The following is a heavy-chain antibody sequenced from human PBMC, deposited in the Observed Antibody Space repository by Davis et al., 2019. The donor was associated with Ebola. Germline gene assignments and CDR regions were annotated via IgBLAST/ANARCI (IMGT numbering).Heavy chain of an antibody. J-gene: IGHJ5*02. V-gene: IGHV3-7*03. CDR2: IRQDGSEK. CDR1: GFSFSSHW. D-gene: IGHD3-16*01. Sequence: GESLKISCAASGFSFSSHWMSWVRQAPGKGLEWAANIRQDGSEKHYVDSVKGRFTISRYNAKNSLYLQMNSLRAEDTAVYYCAREAVWRFDPWGQGTLVTVSS. CDR3: AREAVWRFDP.